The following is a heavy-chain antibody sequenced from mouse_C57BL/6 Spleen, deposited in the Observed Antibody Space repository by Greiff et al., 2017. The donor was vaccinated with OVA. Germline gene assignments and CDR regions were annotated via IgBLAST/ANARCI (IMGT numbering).Heavy chain of an antibody. J-gene: IGHJ4*01. D-gene: IGHD1-1*01. CDR2: IYPGSGNT. CDR3: ARSTVVATRSMDY. Sequence: QVQLKESGAELVRPGASVKLSCKASGYTFTDYYINWVKQRPGQGLEWIARIYPGSGNTYYNAKFKGKATLTAEKSSSTSYMQLSSLTSEDSAVYFSARSTVVATRSMDYWGQGTSVTVSS. V-gene: IGHV1-76*01. CDR1: GYTFTDYY.